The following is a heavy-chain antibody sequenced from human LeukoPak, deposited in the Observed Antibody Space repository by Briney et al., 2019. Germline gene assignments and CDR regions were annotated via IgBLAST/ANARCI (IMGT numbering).Heavy chain of an antibody. V-gene: IGHV3-64D*06. CDR1: GFTFNRFY. CDR2: ISSNGATT. CDR3: VKDRSIAAPNNDFFDS. D-gene: IGHD6-6*01. Sequence: GGSLRLSCSASGFTFNRFYLHWVRQAPGKGLEFVSHISSNGATTYYADPVKGRFTISRDNSKNTLYLQMSSLRADDTAVYYCVKDRSIAAPNNDFFDSWGQGALVTVSS. J-gene: IGHJ4*02.